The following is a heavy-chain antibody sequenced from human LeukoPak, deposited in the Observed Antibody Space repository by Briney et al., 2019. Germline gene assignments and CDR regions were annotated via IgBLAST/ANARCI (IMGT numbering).Heavy chain of an antibody. CDR3: ARGRNWFDP. Sequence: SQTLSLTCAVSGGSISSGDYSWSWIRQPPGKGLEWIGYIYYSGSTNYNPSLKSRVTISVDTSKNQFSLKLSSVTAADTAVYYCARGRNWFDPWGQGTLVTVSS. CDR1: GGSISSGDYS. CDR2: IYYSGST. J-gene: IGHJ5*02. V-gene: IGHV4-30-4*07.